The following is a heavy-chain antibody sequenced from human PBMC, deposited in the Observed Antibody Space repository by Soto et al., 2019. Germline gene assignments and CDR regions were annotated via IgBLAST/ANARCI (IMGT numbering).Heavy chain of an antibody. CDR2: IIPIFGTA. J-gene: IGHJ4*02. V-gene: IGHV1-69*13. CDR3: ARVRSESGYSYGSFDY. CDR1: GGTFSSYA. D-gene: IGHD5-18*01. Sequence: GASVKVSCKASGGTFSSYAISWVRQAPGQGLEWMGGIIPIFGTANYAQKFQGRVTITADESTSTAYMELSSLRSEDTAVYYCARVRSESGYSYGSFDYWGQGTLVTVSS.